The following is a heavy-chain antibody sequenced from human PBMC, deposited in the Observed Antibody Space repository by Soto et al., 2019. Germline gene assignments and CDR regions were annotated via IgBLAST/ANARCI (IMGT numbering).Heavy chain of an antibody. J-gene: IGHJ4*02. CDR2: ISNDGSNK. CDR3: AKGFGNNWAFDY. D-gene: IGHD1-1*01. CDR1: GFSFSTYG. Sequence: QVHLAESGGGVVQPGRSLRLSCAASGFSFSTYGMHWVRQAPGKGLEWVAFISNDGSNKYYADYVKGRFTISRDNSKNALYLQMNSLRAAYTAVYYCAKGFGNNWAFDYWGQGTLFTVSS. V-gene: IGHV3-30*18.